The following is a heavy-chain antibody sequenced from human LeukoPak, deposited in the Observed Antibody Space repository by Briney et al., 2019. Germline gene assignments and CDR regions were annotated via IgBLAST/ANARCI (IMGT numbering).Heavy chain of an antibody. CDR1: GYTFTGYY. V-gene: IGHV1-2*02. J-gene: IGHJ4*02. CDR3: ARDGLGRGYSYGLTFDY. CDR2: INPNSGGT. D-gene: IGHD5-18*01. Sequence: ASVKVSCKASGYTFTGYYMHWVRQAPGQGLEGMGWINPNSGGTNYAQKFQGRVTMTRDTSISTAYMELSRLRSDDTAVYYCARDGLGRGYSYGLTFDYWGQGTLATVSS.